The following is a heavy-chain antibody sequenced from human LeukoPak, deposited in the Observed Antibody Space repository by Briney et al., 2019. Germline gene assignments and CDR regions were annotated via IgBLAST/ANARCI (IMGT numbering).Heavy chain of an antibody. V-gene: IGHV3-43*01. CDR3: TKDAAYSSSRFGYFDY. Sequence: GGSLRLSCAASGFTFHDHTMHWVRHGPGKRLEWVALITWDGDVTHYADSVKGRFTISRDNGKNSLFLQMNSVTTEDTALYHCTKDAAYSSSRFGYFDYWGQGTLVTVSS. J-gene: IGHJ4*02. CDR1: GFTFHDHT. D-gene: IGHD6-13*01. CDR2: ITWDGDVT.